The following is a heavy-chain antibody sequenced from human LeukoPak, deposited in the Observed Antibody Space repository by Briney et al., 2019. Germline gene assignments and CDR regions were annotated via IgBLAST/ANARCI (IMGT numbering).Heavy chain of an antibody. CDR2: IYYSGST. J-gene: IGHJ4*02. Sequence: SETLSLTCSVSGGSISIYYWNWIRQPPGKGLEWIGYIYYSGSTNYNPSLKSRVAISVDTSKNQFSLKLSSVSAADTAVYYCARDRGAIRYWGQGTLVTVSS. CDR1: GGSISIYY. D-gene: IGHD2-2*02. CDR3: ARDRGAIRY. V-gene: IGHV4-59*01.